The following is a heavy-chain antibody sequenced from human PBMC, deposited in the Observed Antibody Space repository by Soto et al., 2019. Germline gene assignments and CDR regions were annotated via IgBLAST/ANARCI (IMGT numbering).Heavy chain of an antibody. Sequence: GGSLRLSCAASGFTFSSYWMHWVRQAPGKGLVWVSRINSDGSSTSYADSVKGRFTISRDNAKNTLYLQMNSLRAEDTAVYYCARDREVVVVVAATGYGYYYMDVWGKGTTVTVSS. CDR3: ARDREVVVVVAATGYGYYYMDV. CDR1: GFTFSSYW. CDR2: INSDGSST. J-gene: IGHJ6*03. V-gene: IGHV3-74*01. D-gene: IGHD2-15*01.